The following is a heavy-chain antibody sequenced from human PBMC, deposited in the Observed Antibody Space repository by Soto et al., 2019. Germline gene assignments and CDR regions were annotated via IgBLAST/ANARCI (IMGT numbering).Heavy chain of an antibody. CDR2: IYTSGST. D-gene: IGHD3-22*01. J-gene: IGHJ5*02. Sequence: PSETLSLTCTVSGGSISSYYWSWIRQPAGKGLEWIGRIYTSGSTNYNPSLKSRVTMSVDTSKNQFSLKLSSVTAADTAVYYCARDLDYYESSGSPPPWGQGTLVTVSS. CDR3: ARDLDYYESSGSPPP. V-gene: IGHV4-4*07. CDR1: GGSISSYY.